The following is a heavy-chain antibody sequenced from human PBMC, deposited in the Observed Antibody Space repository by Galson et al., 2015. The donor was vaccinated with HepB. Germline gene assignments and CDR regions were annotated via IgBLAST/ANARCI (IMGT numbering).Heavy chain of an antibody. D-gene: IGHD2-21*02. CDR3: ARHCAGDCRSGLDV. V-gene: IGHV3-7*03. CDR2: IKYDGSEK. J-gene: IGHJ3*01. Sequence: SLRLSCAASGFRISGYWMSWLRQAPGKGLQWVAYIKYDGSEKKYVDSVEGRFSISRDNARNLLYLQMNSLRTEDTALYYCARHCAGDCRSGLDVWGQGTKVTVSS. CDR1: GFRISGYW.